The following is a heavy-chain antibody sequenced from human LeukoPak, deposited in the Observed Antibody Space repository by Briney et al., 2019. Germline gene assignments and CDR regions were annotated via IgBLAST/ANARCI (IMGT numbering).Heavy chain of an antibody. Sequence: ASVKVSCKASGGTFISYAISWVRQAPGQGLEWMGRIIPILGIANYAQKFQGRVTITADRSTSTAYMELSSLRSEDTAVYYCASPPACRSGGSCYINFDYWGQGTLVTVSS. V-gene: IGHV1-69*04. J-gene: IGHJ4*02. CDR3: ASPPACRSGGSCYINFDY. CDR1: GGTFISYA. CDR2: IIPILGIA. D-gene: IGHD2-15*01.